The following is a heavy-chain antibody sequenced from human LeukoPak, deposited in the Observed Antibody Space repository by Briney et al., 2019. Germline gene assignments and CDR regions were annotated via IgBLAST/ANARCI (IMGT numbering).Heavy chain of an antibody. CDR3: ARIVPYKFGYVDY. D-gene: IGHD6-6*01. J-gene: IGHJ4*02. CDR1: GGSIYNDY. Sequence: KPSESLSVTCVESGGSIYNDYWSWIRPPPGRGLVWIGYIYYSRNTTYNPSLRARVSISLATSKNQFSLKLPSVTAADTAVYYCARIVPYKFGYVDYWSQGTLVTVSS. CDR2: IYYSRNT. V-gene: IGHV4-59*13.